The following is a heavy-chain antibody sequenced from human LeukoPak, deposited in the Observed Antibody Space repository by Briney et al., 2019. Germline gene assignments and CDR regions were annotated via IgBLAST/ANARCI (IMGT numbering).Heavy chain of an antibody. J-gene: IGHJ3*02. V-gene: IGHV3-7*03. Sequence: GGSLRLSCAASGFTFSSYWMIWVRQAPGKGLEWVANIKQDGSEKYYVDSVKGRFTISRDNAKNSLYLQMNSLRAEDTAVYYCAKGPRGYYDSSGYYWDAFDIWGQGTMVTVSS. CDR2: IKQDGSEK. CDR3: AKGPRGYYDSSGYYWDAFDI. CDR1: GFTFSSYW. D-gene: IGHD3-22*01.